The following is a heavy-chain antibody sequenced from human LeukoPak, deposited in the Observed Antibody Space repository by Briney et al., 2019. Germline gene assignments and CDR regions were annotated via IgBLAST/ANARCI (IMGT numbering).Heavy chain of an antibody. J-gene: IGHJ4*02. Sequence: PSETLSLTCAVSGGSISSSNWWNWVRQPPGRGLEWIGEIYDRGEIYDRGSTNYNPSLKTRVTISIDKSKNQFSLNLSSVTAADTAVYYCARRKDGYNSYFDFWGQGTLVTVSS. D-gene: IGHD5-24*01. CDR3: ARRKDGYNSYFDF. CDR1: GGSISSSNW. CDR2: IYDRGST. V-gene: IGHV4-4*02.